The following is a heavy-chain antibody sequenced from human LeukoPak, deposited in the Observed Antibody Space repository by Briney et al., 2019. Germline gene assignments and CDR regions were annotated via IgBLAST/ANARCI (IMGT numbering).Heavy chain of an antibody. CDR3: ASAWFGVLAA. Sequence: SETLSLTCAVYGGSFSGYYWSWIRQPPGKGLEWIGEINHSGSTNYNPSLKSRVTISVDTSKNQFSLKLSSVAAADTAVYYCASAWFGVLAAWGQETLVTVSS. CDR1: GGSFSGYY. J-gene: IGHJ5*02. CDR2: INHSGST. D-gene: IGHD3-10*01. V-gene: IGHV4-34*01.